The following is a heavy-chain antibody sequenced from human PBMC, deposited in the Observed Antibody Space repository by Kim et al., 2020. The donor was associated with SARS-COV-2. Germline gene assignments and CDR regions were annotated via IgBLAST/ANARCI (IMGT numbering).Heavy chain of an antibody. CDR3: ARDMPDYGDSPGDDAFDI. Sequence: ASVKVSCKASGYTFTSYGISWVRQAPGQGLEWMGWISAYNGNTNYAQKLQGRVTMTTDTSTSTAYMELRSLRSDDTAVYYCARDMPDYGDSPGDDAFDIWGQGTMVTVSS. V-gene: IGHV1-18*04. CDR1: GYTFTSYG. D-gene: IGHD4-17*01. J-gene: IGHJ3*02. CDR2: ISAYNGNT.